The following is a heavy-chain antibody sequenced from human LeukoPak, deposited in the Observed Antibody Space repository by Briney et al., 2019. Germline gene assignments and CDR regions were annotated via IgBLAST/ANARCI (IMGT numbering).Heavy chain of an antibody. V-gene: IGHV3-21*04. J-gene: IGHJ6*02. Sequence: GGSLRLSCAASGFTFSSYSMNWVRQAPGKGLEWVSSIGSSSSYIYYADSVKGRFTISRDNSKNTLYLQMNSLRAEDTAVYYCAKGALGGYYYYGMDVWGQGTTVTVSS. CDR2: IGSSSSYI. CDR1: GFTFSSYS. CDR3: AKGALGGYYYYGMDV.